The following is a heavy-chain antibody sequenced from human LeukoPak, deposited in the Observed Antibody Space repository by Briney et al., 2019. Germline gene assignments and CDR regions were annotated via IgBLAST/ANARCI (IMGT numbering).Heavy chain of an antibody. J-gene: IGHJ5*02. CDR3: ARAGGSPNWFDP. Sequence: SQTLSLTCAVSGGSISSGGYSWSWIRQPPGKGLEWIGYIYHSGSTYYNPSLKSRVTISVDRSKNQFSLKLSSVTAADTAVYYCARAGGSPNWFDPWGREPWSPSPQ. V-gene: IGHV4-30-2*01. CDR2: IYHSGST. CDR1: GGSISSGGYS. D-gene: IGHD2-15*01.